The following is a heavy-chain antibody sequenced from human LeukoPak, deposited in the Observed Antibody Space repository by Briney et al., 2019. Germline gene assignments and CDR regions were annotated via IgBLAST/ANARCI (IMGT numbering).Heavy chain of an antibody. CDR3: ARLAATGTRRFDY. J-gene: IGHJ4*02. Sequence: SETLSLTCTVSDYSISNTYYWGWIRQPPGKGLEWIGNIHHSGITNYNPSLKSRVSISIDTSKNQFSLKLTSLKAADTAVYYCARLAATGTRRFDYWGQGTLVTVSS. CDR1: DYSISNTYY. D-gene: IGHD6-13*01. V-gene: IGHV4-38-2*02. CDR2: IHHSGIT.